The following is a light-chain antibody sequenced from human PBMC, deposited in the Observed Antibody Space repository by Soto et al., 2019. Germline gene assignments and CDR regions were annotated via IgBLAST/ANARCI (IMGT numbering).Light chain of an antibody. Sequence: AIRMTQSPSSFSATTGDRVTITCRASQCIGTYLAWYQQIPGRAPKLLIFAASTLQRGVPSRFSGSGSGTDFTLTISCLQSEDFATYYCQQYYIYPPTFGGGTKVEIK. CDR3: QQYYIYPPT. CDR1: QCIGTY. CDR2: AAS. V-gene: IGKV1-8*01. J-gene: IGKJ4*01.